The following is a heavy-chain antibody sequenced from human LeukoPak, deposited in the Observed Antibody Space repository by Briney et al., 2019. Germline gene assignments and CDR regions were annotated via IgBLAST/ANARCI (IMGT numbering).Heavy chain of an antibody. J-gene: IGHJ4*02. CDR1: GFTFSSYA. D-gene: IGHD4-23*01. CDR2: ISGSGGST. CDR3: AKDPLTTVVTLVDY. Sequence: PGGSLRLSCAAPGFTFSSYAMSWVRQAPGKGLEWVSAISGSGGSTYYADSVKGRFTISRDNSKNTLYLQMNSLRAEDTAVYYCAKDPLTTVVTLVDYWGQGTLVTVSS. V-gene: IGHV3-23*01.